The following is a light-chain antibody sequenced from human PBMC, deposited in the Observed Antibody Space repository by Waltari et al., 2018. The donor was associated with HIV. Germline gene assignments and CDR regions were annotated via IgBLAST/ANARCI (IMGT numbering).Light chain of an antibody. Sequence: EIVLTQSPATLSLSPGERATLSCRASQSVSSYLAWYQQKPGQAPRLRIYDASNRATGTPARFSGSGSGTDFTLTISSLEPEDFAVYYCQQRSNWPPGSTFGGGTKVEIK. CDR2: DAS. CDR1: QSVSSY. J-gene: IGKJ4*01. CDR3: QQRSNWPPGST. V-gene: IGKV3-11*01.